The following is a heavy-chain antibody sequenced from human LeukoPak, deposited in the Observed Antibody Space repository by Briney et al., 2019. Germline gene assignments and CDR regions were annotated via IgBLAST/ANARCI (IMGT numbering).Heavy chain of an antibody. CDR2: ISSSGIYT. D-gene: IGHD3-22*01. Sequence: GGSLRLSCAASRFTFSDYFMSWIRQAPGKGLEWVSYISSSGIYTNYADSVKGRFTISRDNAKNSLYLQMNNLRAEDTAVYYCARAWTDYYDSSAYYYNAFDIWGQGTMVTVSS. V-gene: IGHV3-11*06. J-gene: IGHJ3*02. CDR1: RFTFSDYF. CDR3: ARAWTDYYDSSAYYYNAFDI.